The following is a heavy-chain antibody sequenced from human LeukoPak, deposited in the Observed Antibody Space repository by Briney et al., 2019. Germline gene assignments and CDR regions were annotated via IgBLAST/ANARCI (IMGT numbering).Heavy chain of an antibody. CDR3: AATTAMVHHSLDY. J-gene: IGHJ4*02. V-gene: IGHV3-33*01. D-gene: IGHD5-18*01. Sequence: GGSLRLSCAASGFTFSSYGMHWVRQAPGKGLEWVAVIWYDGSNKYYADSVKGRFTISRDNSKNTLYLQMNSLRAEDTAAYYCAATTAMVHHSLDYWGQGTLVTVSS. CDR1: GFTFSSYG. CDR2: IWYDGSNK.